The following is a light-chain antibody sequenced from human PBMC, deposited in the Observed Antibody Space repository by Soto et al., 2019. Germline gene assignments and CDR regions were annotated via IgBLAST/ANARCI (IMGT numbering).Light chain of an antibody. CDR1: QSVSRY. V-gene: IGKV3-11*01. CDR2: DTS. CDR3: QQRFSWPPT. J-gene: IGKJ4*01. Sequence: EIGLTQSPATLSLSPGERATLSCRASQSVSRYLAWYQQKPGQAPRLLSHDTSTRATGVPDTFSGSGSGTEFTLSISSLEPEDSAMYYCQQRFSWPPTFGGGTHVEIK.